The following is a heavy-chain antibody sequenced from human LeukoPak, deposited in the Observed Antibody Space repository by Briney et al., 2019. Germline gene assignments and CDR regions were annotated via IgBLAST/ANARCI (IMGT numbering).Heavy chain of an antibody. CDR3: AREAGYFDWLLLSQFDAFDI. J-gene: IGHJ3*02. Sequence: PGGSLRLSCAASGFTFSSYSMNWVRQAPGKGLEWVSYISSSSSTIYYADSVKGRFTISRDNAKNSLYLQMNSLRAEDTAVYYCAREAGYFDWLLLSQFDAFDIWGQGTMVTVSS. CDR2: ISSSSSTI. CDR1: GFTFSSYS. V-gene: IGHV3-48*01. D-gene: IGHD3-9*01.